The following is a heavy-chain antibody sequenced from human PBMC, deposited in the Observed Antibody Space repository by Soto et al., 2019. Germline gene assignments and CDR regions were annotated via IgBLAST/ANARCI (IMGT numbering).Heavy chain of an antibody. CDR3: ARSTTYGSGSYPPGAFDI. V-gene: IGHV5-51*01. D-gene: IGHD3-10*01. Sequence: PGESLKISCKGSGYSFTSYWIGWVRQMPGKGLEWMGIIYPGDSDTRYSPSFQGQVTISADKSISTAYLQWSSLKASDTAMYYCARSTTYGSGSYPPGAFDIWGQGTMVTVSS. CDR2: IYPGDSDT. CDR1: GYSFTSYW. J-gene: IGHJ3*02.